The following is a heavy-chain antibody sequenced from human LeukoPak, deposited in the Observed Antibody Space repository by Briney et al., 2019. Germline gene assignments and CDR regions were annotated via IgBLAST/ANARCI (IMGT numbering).Heavy chain of an antibody. V-gene: IGHV3-30*18. D-gene: IGHD3-22*01. J-gene: IGHJ4*02. CDR1: GFPFSSYG. CDR3: AKVIYYESSGYCDY. Sequence: GGSLRLSCAASGFPFSSYGMHWVRQAPGKGLEWVAVISHDGTNKYYVDSVKGRFTISRDNSKNTLYLQMNSLRAEDTAVYYCAKVIYYESSGYCDYWGQGTLVTVSS. CDR2: ISHDGTNK.